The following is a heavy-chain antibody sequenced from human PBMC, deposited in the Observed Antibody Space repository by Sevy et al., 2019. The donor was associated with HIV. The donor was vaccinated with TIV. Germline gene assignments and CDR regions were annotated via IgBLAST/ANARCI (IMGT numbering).Heavy chain of an antibody. V-gene: IGHV3-48*03. J-gene: IGHJ4*02. D-gene: IGHD6-19*01. Sequence: GGSLRLSCAASGFTFSSYEMNWVRQAPGKGLEWVSYISSSGSTIYYVDSVKGRFTISRDNAKNSLYLQMNSLRAEDTAVYYCARDVLVAGTPPTFDYWGQGTLVTVSS. CDR2: ISSSGSTI. CDR1: GFTFSSYE. CDR3: ARDVLVAGTPPTFDY.